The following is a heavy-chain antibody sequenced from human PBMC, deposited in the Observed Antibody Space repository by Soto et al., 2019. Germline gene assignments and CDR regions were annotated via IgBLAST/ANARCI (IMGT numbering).Heavy chain of an antibody. D-gene: IGHD3-10*01. J-gene: IGHJ4*02. V-gene: IGHV3-48*03. CDR2: ISSSGSTI. Sequence: GGSLRLSCAASGFTFSSYEMNWVRQAPGKGLEWVSYISSSGSTIYYADSVKGRFTISRDNAKNSLYLQMNSLRAEDTAVYYCARDYYGSGIDYWGQGTLVTVSS. CDR3: ARDYYGSGIDY. CDR1: GFTFSSYE.